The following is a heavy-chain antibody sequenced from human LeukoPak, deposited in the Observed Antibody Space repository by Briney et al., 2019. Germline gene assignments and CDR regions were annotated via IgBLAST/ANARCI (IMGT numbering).Heavy chain of an antibody. V-gene: IGHV3-30-3*01. CDR1: GFTFSSYA. CDR3: ARGSFWFGEDLPFDY. D-gene: IGHD3-10*01. J-gene: IGHJ4*02. CDR2: ISYDGTIK. Sequence: GGSLRLSCAASGFTFSSYALHWVRQAPGKGLEWVAVISYDGTIKYYADSVKGRFSTSRDNSKNTLYLQMNTLISEDTAVYYCARGSFWFGEDLPFDYWGQGTLVTVSS.